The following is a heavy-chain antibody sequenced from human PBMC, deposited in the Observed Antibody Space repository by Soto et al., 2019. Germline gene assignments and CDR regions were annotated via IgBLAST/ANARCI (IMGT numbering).Heavy chain of an antibody. Sequence: SVKVSCKASGGTFSSYAISWVRQAPGQGLEWMGGIIPIFGTANYAQKFQGRVTITADESTSTAYMGLSSLRSEDTAVYYCARDFRPYYYDSSGYYLFDYWGQGTLVTVSS. CDR1: GGTFSSYA. D-gene: IGHD3-22*01. CDR2: IIPIFGTA. CDR3: ARDFRPYYYDSSGYYLFDY. J-gene: IGHJ4*02. V-gene: IGHV1-69*13.